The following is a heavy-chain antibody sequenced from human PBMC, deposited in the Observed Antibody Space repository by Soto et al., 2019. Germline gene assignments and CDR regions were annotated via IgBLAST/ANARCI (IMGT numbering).Heavy chain of an antibody. CDR1: GGSISSSSYY. D-gene: IGHD6-6*01. CDR2: IYYSRST. Sequence: SETLSLTCTVSGGSISSSSYYWGWIRQPPGKGLEWIGSIYYSRSTYYNPSLKSRVTISVDTSKNQFSLKLSSVTAADTAVYYCARRAAYSSSFSDYWGQGTLVTVSS. J-gene: IGHJ4*02. V-gene: IGHV4-39*01. CDR3: ARRAAYSSSFSDY.